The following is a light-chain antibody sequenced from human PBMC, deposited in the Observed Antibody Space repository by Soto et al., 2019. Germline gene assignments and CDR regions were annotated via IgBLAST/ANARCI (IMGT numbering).Light chain of an antibody. J-gene: IGLJ3*02. Sequence: QSALTQPASVSGSPGQSVTISCTGTSSDFDDYSYVSWYQQHPGKAPKLMIYDVNYRPSGISNRFSASKSDNSASLTISGLQAEDEAVYYCTSHRSSDTLWVFGGGTKLTVL. CDR3: TSHRSSDTLWV. V-gene: IGLV2-14*03. CDR1: SSDFDDYSY. CDR2: DVN.